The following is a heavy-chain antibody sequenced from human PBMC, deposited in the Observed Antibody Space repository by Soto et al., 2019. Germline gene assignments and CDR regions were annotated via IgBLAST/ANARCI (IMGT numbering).Heavy chain of an antibody. CDR3: ARREIQGPIDY. CDR1: GYSISSSNW. D-gene: IGHD1-26*01. CDR2: IYYSGTT. J-gene: IGHJ4*02. V-gene: IGHV4-28*01. Sequence: ASETLSLTCAVSGYSISSSNWWGWIRQPPGKGLEWIGYIYYSGTTYYNPSLKSRVTMSVDTSKNQFSLKLTSVTAVDTAVYHCARREIQGPIDYWGQGTLVTVSS.